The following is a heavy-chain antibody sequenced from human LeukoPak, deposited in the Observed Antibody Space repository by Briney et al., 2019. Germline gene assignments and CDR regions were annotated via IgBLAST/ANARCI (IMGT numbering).Heavy chain of an antibody. J-gene: IGHJ5*02. D-gene: IGHD6-13*01. CDR2: IYHSGST. V-gene: IGHV4-4*02. CDR3: ARDAHLAAAGTWWFDP. Sequence: PSETLSLTCAVSGGSISSSNWWSWVHQPPGKGLEWIGEIYHSGSTNYNPSLKSRVTISVDKSKNQFSLKLSSVTAADTAVYYCARDAHLAAAGTWWFDPWGQGTLVTVSS. CDR1: GGSISSSNW.